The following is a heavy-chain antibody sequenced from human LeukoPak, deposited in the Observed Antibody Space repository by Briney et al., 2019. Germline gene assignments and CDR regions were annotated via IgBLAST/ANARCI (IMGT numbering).Heavy chain of an antibody. V-gene: IGHV4-34*01. CDR1: GGSFSGYY. CDR2: INHSGST. D-gene: IGHD5-18*01. Sequence: PSETLSLTYAVYGGSFSGYYWSWIRQPPGKGLEWIGEINHSGSTNYNPSLKSRVTISVDTSKNQFSLKLSSVTAADTAVYYCASGLGGYSYGYVDYWGQGTLVTVSS. CDR3: ASGLGGYSYGYVDY. J-gene: IGHJ4*02.